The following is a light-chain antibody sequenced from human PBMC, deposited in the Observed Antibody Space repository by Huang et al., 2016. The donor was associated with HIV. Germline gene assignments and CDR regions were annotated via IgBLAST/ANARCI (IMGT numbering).Light chain of an antibody. CDR2: MAS. CDR3: QQFYNMPYT. Sequence: DILLTQSPDSLAGSRGERATRTCRSSRSLLFASNSKNFLAWYQQKPGQSPKLLRYMASVRESGVPERFTGSGSGTEFTLTIASLQAEDVAVYYCQQFYNMPYTFGRGTRLEI. CDR1: RSLLFASNSKNF. J-gene: IGKJ2*01. V-gene: IGKV4-1*01.